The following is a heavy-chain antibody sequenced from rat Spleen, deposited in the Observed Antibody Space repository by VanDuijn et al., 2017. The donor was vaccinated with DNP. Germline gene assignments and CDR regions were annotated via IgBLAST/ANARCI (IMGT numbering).Heavy chain of an antibody. V-gene: IGHV3-1*01. CDR1: GYSITSAY. CDR2: ISYSGST. J-gene: IGHJ2*01. D-gene: IGHD1-11*01. Sequence: EVQLQESGPGLVKPSQSLSLTCSVTGYSITSAYRWNWIRKFPGDKMEWIGHISYSGSTGYNPSLKSRISISRDTSKNQFFLHLNSVTTEDTATYYCAKAGGYSPWYFDYWGQGVMVTVSS. CDR3: AKAGGYSPWYFDY.